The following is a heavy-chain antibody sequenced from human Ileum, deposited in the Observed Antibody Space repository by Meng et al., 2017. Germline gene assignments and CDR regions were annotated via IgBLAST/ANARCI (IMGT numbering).Heavy chain of an antibody. CDR3: ARDFADGHYNVDFDY. Sequence: GSRGALVSPGGTLRLSCSSFEFTFSGYGMHWVRQAPGKGLVWVSRIKGDGSSTDYVDSVKGRFTISRDNAKNTLYLHLNSLRAEDTAVYYCARDFADGHYNVDFDYWGQGTLVTVSS. D-gene: IGHD1-1*01. J-gene: IGHJ4*02. CDR2: IKGDGSST. V-gene: IGHV3-74*01. CDR1: EFTFSGYG.